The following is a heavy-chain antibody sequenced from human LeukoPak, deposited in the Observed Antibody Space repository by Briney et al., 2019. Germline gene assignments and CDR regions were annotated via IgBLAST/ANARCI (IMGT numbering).Heavy chain of an antibody. CDR2: IIPIFGTA. J-gene: IGHJ3*02. V-gene: IGHV1-69*05. CDR1: GGTFSSYA. CDR3: ASSGWGVIITDAFDI. Sequence: ASVKVSCKASGGTFSSYAISWVRQAPGRGLEWMGGIIPIFGTANYAQKFQGRVTITTDESTSTAYMELSSLRSEDTAVYYCASSGWGVIITDAFDIWGQGTMVTVSS. D-gene: IGHD3-10*01.